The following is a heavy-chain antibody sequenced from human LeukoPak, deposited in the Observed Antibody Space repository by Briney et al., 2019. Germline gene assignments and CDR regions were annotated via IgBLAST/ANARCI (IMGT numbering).Heavy chain of an antibody. CDR2: ISSSGSTI. V-gene: IGHV3-11*04. Sequence: GGSLRLSCAASGFTFSDYYMSWIRQAPGKGLEWVSYISSSGSTIYYADSVKGRFTISRDNAKNSLYLQMNSLRAEDTAVYYCARGTPYYYDSSGYPEGDYCGMDVWGQGTTVTVSS. J-gene: IGHJ6*02. CDR1: GFTFSDYY. D-gene: IGHD3-22*01. CDR3: ARGTPYYYDSSGYPEGDYCGMDV.